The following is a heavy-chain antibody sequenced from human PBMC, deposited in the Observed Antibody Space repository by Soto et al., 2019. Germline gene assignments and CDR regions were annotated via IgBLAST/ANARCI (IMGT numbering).Heavy chain of an antibody. CDR1: GGTFSSYA. J-gene: IGHJ3*01. CDR3: ERDTIFCGGGRCSDFFDL. CDR2: IIPIFGTA. Sequence: QVQLVQSGAEVKKPGSSVKVSCKASGGTFSSYAISWVRQAPGQGLEWMGGIIPIFGTANYAQKFQGRVTIPGEEARSTAYREWSSVRWEDRAVYYCERDTIFCGGGRCSDFFDLGGKGTMVTFS. D-gene: IGHD2-15*01. V-gene: IGHV1-69*01.